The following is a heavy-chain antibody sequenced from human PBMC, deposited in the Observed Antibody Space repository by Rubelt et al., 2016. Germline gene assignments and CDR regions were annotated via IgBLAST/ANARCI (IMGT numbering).Heavy chain of an antibody. CDR3: AEEAYSSGWSYFDY. Sequence: DSVKGRFTISRDNSKNTRYLQMNILRAEDTAVYYCAEEAYSSGWSYFDYWGQGTLVTVSS. V-gene: IGHV3-30*02. J-gene: IGHJ4*02. D-gene: IGHD6-19*01.